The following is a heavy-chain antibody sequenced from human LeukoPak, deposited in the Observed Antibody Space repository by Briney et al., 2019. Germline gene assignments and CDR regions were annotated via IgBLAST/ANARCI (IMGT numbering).Heavy chain of an antibody. D-gene: IGHD4-11*01. J-gene: IGHJ6*03. V-gene: IGHV3-53*01. CDR3: ARGAYSPNPPYYYYFMDV. CDR1: GGSISSYY. CDR2: TYSGDRA. Sequence: ETLSLTCTVSGGSISSYYWSWIRQPPGKGLEWVSLTYSGDRATYADSVKGRFTVSSDNLQNAVYPQMNSLRAEDTAVYYCARGAYSPNPPYYYYFMDVWGKGTTVTVSS.